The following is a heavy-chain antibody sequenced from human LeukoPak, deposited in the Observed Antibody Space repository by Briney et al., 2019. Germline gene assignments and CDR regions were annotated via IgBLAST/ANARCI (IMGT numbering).Heavy chain of an antibody. V-gene: IGHV1-2*02. D-gene: IGHD7-27*01. CDR1: GFTFTAYY. CDR3: SRGPHWDPHFDF. Sequence: ASVKVSCKASGFTFTAYYMHWVRQVPGQRLEWMGWINPNRGGTNYAQNFQGRVIMTWDTSISTASMELSRLRSDDTAVYYCSRGPHWDPHFDFWGQGTLVTVSS. J-gene: IGHJ4*02. CDR2: INPNRGGT.